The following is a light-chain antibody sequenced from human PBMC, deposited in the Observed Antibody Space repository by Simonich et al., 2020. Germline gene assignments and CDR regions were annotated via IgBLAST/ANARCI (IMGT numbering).Light chain of an antibody. J-gene: IGLJ2*01. CDR3: QVWDSSSDVV. Sequence: SYVLTQPPSVSVAPGKTARITCGGNNIGSKSVHWYQQKPGQANVLVVYDDRARPAGIPERFSGSNSGNTATLTISRVEAGDEADYYCQVWDSSSDVVFGGGTKLTVL. CDR1: NIGSKS. V-gene: IGLV3-21*03. CDR2: DDR.